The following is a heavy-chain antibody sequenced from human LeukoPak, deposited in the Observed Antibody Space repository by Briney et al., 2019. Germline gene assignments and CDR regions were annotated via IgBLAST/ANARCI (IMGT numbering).Heavy chain of an antibody. Sequence: SETLSLTCAVYGGSFSGYYWSWIRQPPGKGLEWIGEINHSGSTNYNPSLKSRVTISVDTSKNQFSLKLSSVTAADTAVYYCARWSSGSYYHSDYWGQGTLVTVSS. CDR2: INHSGST. V-gene: IGHV4-34*01. D-gene: IGHD3-10*01. J-gene: IGHJ4*02. CDR1: GGSFSGYY. CDR3: ARWSSGSYYHSDY.